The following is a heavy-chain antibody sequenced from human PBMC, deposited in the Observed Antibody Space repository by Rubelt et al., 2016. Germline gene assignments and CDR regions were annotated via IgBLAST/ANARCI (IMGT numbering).Heavy chain of an antibody. J-gene: IGHJ6*02. V-gene: IGHV3-7*01. CDR2: IKEDGSEK. CDR3: ARMMSMTTVTTSYYYGMDV. D-gene: IGHD4-17*01. Sequence: MSWVRQAPGKGLDWVANIKEDGSEKHYVDSVKGRFTISRDNAKNSMYLQMNSLRAEDTAVYYCARMMSMTTVTTSYYYGMDVWGQGTTVTVSS.